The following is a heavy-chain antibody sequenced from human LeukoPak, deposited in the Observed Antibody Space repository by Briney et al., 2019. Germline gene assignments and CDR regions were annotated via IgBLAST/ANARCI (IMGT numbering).Heavy chain of an antibody. Sequence: SETLSLTCSVSGGSISSCYWSWIRQPAGKGLEWIGGVYTRGSTQYNPSLKSRVIMSIDTSRNQFSLRLNSVTAADTAVYYCARAKGRDVVATRERYFDLWGRGILVTVS. D-gene: IGHD2-21*02. CDR1: GGSISSCY. CDR3: ARAKGRDVVATRERYFDL. V-gene: IGHV4-4*07. J-gene: IGHJ2*01. CDR2: VYTRGST.